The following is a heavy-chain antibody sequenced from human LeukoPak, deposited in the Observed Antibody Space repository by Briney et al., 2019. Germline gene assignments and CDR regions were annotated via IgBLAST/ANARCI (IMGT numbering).Heavy chain of an antibody. J-gene: IGHJ2*01. Sequence: KPSETLSLTCAVSGGSITSSNWWSWVRQPPGKGPEWIGEIYHSGSTNYNPSLESRVTISVDKSKNELSLKLNSVTAADTAVYYCARDHCGGNCYSGSYWYFDLWGRGTLVTVSS. CDR3: ARDHCGGNCYSGSYWYFDL. CDR2: IYHSGST. D-gene: IGHD2-21*02. CDR1: GGSITSSNW. V-gene: IGHV4-4*02.